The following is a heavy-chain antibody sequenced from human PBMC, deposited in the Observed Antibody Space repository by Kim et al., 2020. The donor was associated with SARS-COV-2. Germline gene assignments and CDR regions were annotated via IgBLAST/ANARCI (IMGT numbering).Heavy chain of an antibody. D-gene: IGHD3-16*01. CDR3: ARRRGRWLHSIDY. V-gene: IGHV4-39*01. CDR2: IYYSGST. J-gene: IGHJ4*02. Sequence: SETLSLTCTVSGGSISSSSYYWGWIRQPPGKGLEWIGSIYYSGSTYYNPSLKSRVTISVDTSQNQFSLKLSSVTAADTAVYYCARRRGRWLHSIDYWGQG. CDR1: GGSISSSSYY.